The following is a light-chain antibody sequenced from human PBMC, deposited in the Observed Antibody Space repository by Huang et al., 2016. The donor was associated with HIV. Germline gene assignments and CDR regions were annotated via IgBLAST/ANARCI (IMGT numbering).Light chain of an antibody. V-gene: IGKV3-11*01. CDR3: QQRSNWPLT. J-gene: IGKJ4*01. CDR2: DAS. CDR1: QSVSSY. Sequence: EIVLTQSPATLSLSPGERATLSCRASQSVSSYLALYQQKPGQAPRLLIYDASNRATGSPARFSGSGSGTDFTLTISNLEPEDFAVYYCQQRSNWPLTFGGGTKVEIK.